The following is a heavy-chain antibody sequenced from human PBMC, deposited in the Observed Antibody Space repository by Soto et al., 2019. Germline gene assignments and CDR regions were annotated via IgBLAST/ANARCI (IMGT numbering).Heavy chain of an antibody. Sequence: GGSLRLSCAASGFTFSSYAMSWVRQAPGKGLEWVSAISGSGGSTYYADSVKGRFTISRDNSKNTLYLQMNSLRAEDTAVYYCAKDHDILTGYSTPFDYWGQGTLVTVSS. CDR1: GFTFSSYA. D-gene: IGHD3-9*01. V-gene: IGHV3-23*01. J-gene: IGHJ4*02. CDR3: AKDHDILTGYSTPFDY. CDR2: ISGSGGST.